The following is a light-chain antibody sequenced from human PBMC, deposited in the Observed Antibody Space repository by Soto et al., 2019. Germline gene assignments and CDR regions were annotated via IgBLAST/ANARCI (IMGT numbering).Light chain of an antibody. CDR2: EVT. Sequence: QSALTQPASVSGSPGQSITISCTGNSSDVGGYNYVSWYQQHPGKAPKLMIYEVTNRPSGVSNRFSGSKSGNTASQTISGRQAEDEADYYCSSYTSSSSGVFGGGTQLTVL. CDR3: SSYTSSSSGV. CDR1: SSDVGGYNY. V-gene: IGLV2-14*01. J-gene: IGLJ3*02.